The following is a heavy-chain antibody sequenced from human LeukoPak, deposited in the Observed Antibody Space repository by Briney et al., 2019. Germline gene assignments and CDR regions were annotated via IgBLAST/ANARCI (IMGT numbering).Heavy chain of an antibody. V-gene: IGHV3-23*01. J-gene: IGHJ4*02. CDR2: ISGSGGST. CDR3: AKDIPGTYYYDSSGYPGFDY. Sequence: GGSLRLSCAASGFTFSSYAMSWVRQAPGKGLEWVSAISGSGGSTYYADSVKGRFTISRDNSKNTLYLQMNSLRAEDTAVYYCAKDIPGTYYYDSSGYPGFDYWGQGTLVTVSP. CDR1: GFTFSSYA. D-gene: IGHD3-22*01.